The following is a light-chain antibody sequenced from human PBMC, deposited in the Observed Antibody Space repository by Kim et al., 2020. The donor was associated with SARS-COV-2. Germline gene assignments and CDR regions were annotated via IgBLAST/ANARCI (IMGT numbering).Light chain of an antibody. Sequence: GQKVSICCSGGSSNVGNNYVSWDQDFAGTAAKRLIDGKKKRPAGMPGRFSGSKSGASAALGIAGLRTGDEGDYYCGTWDGRLSVGVFGGGAQLAVL. CDR1: SSNVGNNY. CDR2: GKK. CDR3: GTWDGRLSVGV. V-gene: IGLV1-51*01. J-gene: IGLJ2*01.